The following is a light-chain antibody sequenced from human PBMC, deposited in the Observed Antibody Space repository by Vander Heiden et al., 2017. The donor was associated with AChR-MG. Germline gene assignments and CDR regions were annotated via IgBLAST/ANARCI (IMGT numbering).Light chain of an antibody. Sequence: QSALTQPRSVSGSPGQSVTISCTGTSSDVGGYNYVSWYQQHPGKAPKLMIYDVSKRPSGVPDRFSGSKSGNTASLTISGLQAEDEADYYCCSYASSCTVVVGGGTKLTVL. J-gene: IGLJ2*01. CDR3: CSYASSCTVV. V-gene: IGLV2-11*01. CDR2: DVS. CDR1: SSDVGGYNY.